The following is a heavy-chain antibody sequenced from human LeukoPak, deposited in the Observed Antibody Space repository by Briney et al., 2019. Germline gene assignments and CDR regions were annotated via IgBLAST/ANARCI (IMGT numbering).Heavy chain of an antibody. D-gene: IGHD3-22*01. V-gene: IGHV4-34*01. J-gene: IGHJ3*02. Sequence: ETLSLTCAVYGGSFSGYYWSWIRQPPGKGLEWIGEINHSGSTNYNPSLKSRVTISVDTSKNQFSLKLSSVTAADTAVYYCARVGRRVGLTMIVVVITPHDAFDIWGQGTLVTVSS. CDR2: INHSGST. CDR1: GGSFSGYY. CDR3: ARVGRRVGLTMIVVVITPHDAFDI.